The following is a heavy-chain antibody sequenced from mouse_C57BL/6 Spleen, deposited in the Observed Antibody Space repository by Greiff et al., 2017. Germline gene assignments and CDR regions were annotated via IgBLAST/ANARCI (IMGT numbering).Heavy chain of an antibody. V-gene: IGHV1-26*01. Sequence: VQLQQSGPELVKPGASVKISCKASGYTFTDYYMNWVKQSHGKSLEWIGDINPNNGGTSYNQKFKGKATLTVDKSSSTAYVELRSLTSEDSAVYYCARYYYGNYAWFAYWGQGTLVTVSA. D-gene: IGHD2-1*01. J-gene: IGHJ3*01. CDR2: INPNNGGT. CDR3: ARYYYGNYAWFAY. CDR1: GYTFTDYY.